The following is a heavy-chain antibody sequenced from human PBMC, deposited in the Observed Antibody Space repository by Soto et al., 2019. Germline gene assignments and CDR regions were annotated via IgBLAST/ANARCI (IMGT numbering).Heavy chain of an antibody. CDR1: GFTFSSYA. V-gene: IGHV3-23*01. D-gene: IGHD3-10*01. CDR2: ISGSGGST. Sequence: EVQLLESGGGLVQPGGSLRLSCAASGFTFSSYAMSWVRQAPGKGLEWVSAISGSGGSTYYADSVKGRFTISRDNSNNTLYLEMNSLRAEDTAVYYCAKDPSDYYGSGSYYLGYYYYGMDVWGQGTTVTVSS. CDR3: AKDPSDYYGSGSYYLGYYYYGMDV. J-gene: IGHJ6*02.